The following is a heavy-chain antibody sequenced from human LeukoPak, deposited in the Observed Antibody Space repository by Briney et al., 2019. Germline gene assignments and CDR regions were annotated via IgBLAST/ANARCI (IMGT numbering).Heavy chain of an antibody. CDR1: GFTFDDYA. J-gene: IGHJ6*03. CDR2: ISWDGGST. V-gene: IGHV3-43D*03. Sequence: PGGSLRLSCAASGFTFDDYAMHWVRHAPGKGLEWVSLISWDGGSTYYADSVKGRFTISRDNSKNSLYLQMNSLRAEDTALYYCAKSSSEGYYMDVWGKGTTVTVSS. D-gene: IGHD6-25*01. CDR3: AKSSSEGYYMDV.